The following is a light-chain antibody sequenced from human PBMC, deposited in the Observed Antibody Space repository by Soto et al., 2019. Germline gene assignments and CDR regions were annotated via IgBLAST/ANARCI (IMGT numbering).Light chain of an antibody. CDR2: AAS. CDR1: QSINSY. J-gene: IGKJ1*01. CDR3: QQSYTMPLT. Sequence: DIEMTQSPSSLSASVGDRVTITCRTSQSINSYLNWYQQKPGKAPKLLMYAASSLQSGVPSRFSGSGSGTDFTLIIISLQPKDFATYYCQQSYTMPLTFGQGTNEEI. V-gene: IGKV1-39*01.